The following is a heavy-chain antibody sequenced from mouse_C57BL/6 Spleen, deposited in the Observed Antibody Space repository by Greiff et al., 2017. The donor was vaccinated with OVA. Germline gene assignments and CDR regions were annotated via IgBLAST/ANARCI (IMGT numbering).Heavy chain of an antibody. J-gene: IGHJ2*01. D-gene: IGHD1-1*01. CDR3: ARSPLTTVVALDY. V-gene: IGHV1-7*01. Sequence: VKLVESGAELAKPGASVKLSCKACGYTFTSYWMHWVKQRPGQGLEWIGYINPSSGYTKYNQKFKDKATLTADKSSSTAYMQLSSLTYEDSAVYYCARSPLTTVVALDYWGKGTTLTVSS. CDR2: INPSSGYT. CDR1: GYTFTSYW.